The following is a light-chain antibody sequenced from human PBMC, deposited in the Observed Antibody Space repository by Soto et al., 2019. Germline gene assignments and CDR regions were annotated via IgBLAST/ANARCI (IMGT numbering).Light chain of an antibody. Sequence: DIQLTQSPSSLSASVGDRVTITCRASQGINNYLNWYQQKPGKAPRLLMYETSTLETGVPSRFSCRGSGTDFTLTISGLQPEDFATYYCQQSYSTPALTFGGGTRVEI. CDR1: QGINNY. V-gene: IGKV1-39*01. CDR2: ETS. J-gene: IGKJ4*01. CDR3: QQSYSTPALT.